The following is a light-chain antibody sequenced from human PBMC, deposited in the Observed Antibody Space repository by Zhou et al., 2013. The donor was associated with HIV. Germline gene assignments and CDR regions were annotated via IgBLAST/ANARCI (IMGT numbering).Light chain of an antibody. Sequence: EIVMTQSPATLSVSPGERATLSCRASQSVSSNLAWYQQKPGQAPRLLIYGASTRATGIPARFSGNESGTEFTLTISSLQSEDFAAYYCQQYDKWPLTFGGGTKVEIK. J-gene: IGKJ4*01. CDR2: GAS. CDR1: QSVSSN. V-gene: IGKV3-15*01. CDR3: QQYDKWPLT.